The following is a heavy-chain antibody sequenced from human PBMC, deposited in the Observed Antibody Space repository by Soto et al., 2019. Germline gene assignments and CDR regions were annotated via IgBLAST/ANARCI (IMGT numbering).Heavy chain of an antibody. CDR2: IYHSGNT. J-gene: IGHJ6*02. D-gene: IGHD1-1*01. CDR1: GGTISSSNW. Sequence: QAQLQESGPGLVKPSGTLSLTGAVSGGTISSSNWGNWVRQPPGKGLERIGEIYHSGNTNYNPSLKSRVTVSVDKSKNQFSLKLSSVTAADTAVYYCARSGLEAYSCYAMDVWGQGTTVTVSS. V-gene: IGHV4-4*02. CDR3: ARSGLEAYSCYAMDV.